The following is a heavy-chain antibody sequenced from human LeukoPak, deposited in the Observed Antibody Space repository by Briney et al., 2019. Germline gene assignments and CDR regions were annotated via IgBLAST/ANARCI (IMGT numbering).Heavy chain of an antibody. D-gene: IGHD4-17*01. CDR3: ARAGGSTVSHSDY. CDR2: ISSTSYI. V-gene: IGHV3-21*01. J-gene: IGHJ4*02. CDR1: GFTLRSYS. Sequence: GGSLRLSCAASGFTLRSYSMNWIRQAPGKGLEWVSSISSTSYIYYADSVKGRFTISKDNAKNSLYLQMNSLRAEDTAVYYCARAGGSTVSHSDYWGQGTLVTVSS.